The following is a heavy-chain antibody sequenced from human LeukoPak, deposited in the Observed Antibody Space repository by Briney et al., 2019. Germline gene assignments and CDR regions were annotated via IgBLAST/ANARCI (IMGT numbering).Heavy chain of an antibody. J-gene: IGHJ4*02. CDR1: GGTFSSYA. V-gene: IGHV1-69*06. CDR2: IIPIFGAT. CDR3: ARSPIKDIAAASYYFDY. Sequence: SVKVSCKASGGTFSSYAISWVRQAPGQGLEWMGGIIPIFGATNYAQKFQGRVTITADKSTSTAYMELSSLRSEDTAVYYCARSPIKDIAAASYYFDYWGQGTLVTVSS. D-gene: IGHD6-13*01.